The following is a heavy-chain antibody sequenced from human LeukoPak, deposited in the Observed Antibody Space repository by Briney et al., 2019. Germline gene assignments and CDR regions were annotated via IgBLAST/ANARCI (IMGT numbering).Heavy chain of an antibody. D-gene: IGHD6-6*01. J-gene: IGHJ4*02. CDR1: GFTFSNYG. Sequence: GGSLRLSCGASGFTFSNYGMHWVRQAPGKGLEWVAFIQFDGNDDKYADSVRGRFNISRDNSKNTQYLQMNNLRIEDTAVYYCAKPGRVSAFFDNWGQGALVTVSS. CDR2: IQFDGNDD. V-gene: IGHV3-30*02. CDR3: AKPGRVSAFFDN.